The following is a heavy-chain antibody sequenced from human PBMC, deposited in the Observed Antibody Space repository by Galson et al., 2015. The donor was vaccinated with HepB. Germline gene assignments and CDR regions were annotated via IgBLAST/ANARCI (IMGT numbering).Heavy chain of an antibody. CDR1: GGTFSSYA. CDR3: ARDAPYYDILTGYYKGYAFDI. Sequence: SVKVSCKASGGTFSSYAISWVRQAPGQGLEWMGGIIPIFGTANYAQKFQGRVTITADESTSTAYMELSSLRSEDTAVYYCARDAPYYDILTGYYKGYAFDIWGQGTMVTVSS. V-gene: IGHV1-69*13. J-gene: IGHJ3*02. CDR2: IIPIFGTA. D-gene: IGHD3-9*01.